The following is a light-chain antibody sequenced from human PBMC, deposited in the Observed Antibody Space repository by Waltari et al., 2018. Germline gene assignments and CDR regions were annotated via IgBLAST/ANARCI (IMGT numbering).Light chain of an antibody. Sequence: EILMTQSPATLSVSPGERATLSCRASQSLSTNLAWYQQHPGQVPRLLIYGASTRATGVPARFSGSRSGTEFTLIISSLQSEDFALYYCQQYHNWPYTFGQGTKLEIK. CDR1: QSLSTN. CDR2: GAS. J-gene: IGKJ2*01. V-gene: IGKV3-15*01. CDR3: QQYHNWPYT.